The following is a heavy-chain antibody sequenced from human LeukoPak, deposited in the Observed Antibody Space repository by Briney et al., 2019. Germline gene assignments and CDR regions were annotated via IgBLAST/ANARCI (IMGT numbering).Heavy chain of an antibody. J-gene: IGHJ4*02. CDR3: AKDQGIAAAGFFFGY. CDR1: GGSISSSNW. Sequence: PSGTLSLTCAVSGGSISSSNWWSWVRQPPGKGLEWIGEIYHSGSTNYNPSPKSRVTISVDKSKNQFSLKLSSVTAADTAVYYCAKDQGIAAAGFFFGYWGRGTLVTVSS. CDR2: IYHSGST. D-gene: IGHD6-13*01. V-gene: IGHV4-4*02.